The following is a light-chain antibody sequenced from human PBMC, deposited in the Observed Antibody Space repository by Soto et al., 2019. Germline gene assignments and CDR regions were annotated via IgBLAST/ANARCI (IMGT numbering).Light chain of an antibody. CDR1: QNVSSSY. V-gene: IGKV3D-20*02. CDR3: QQRSIWPWT. J-gene: IGKJ1*01. Sequence: EIVLTQSPGTLSLSPGERATLSCRASQNVSSSYLAWYQQKPGQAPRLLIYGASSRATGIPDRFSGSGSGTDLTLTITRLEPEDFAVFYCQQRSIWPWTFVQGTKVDIK. CDR2: GAS.